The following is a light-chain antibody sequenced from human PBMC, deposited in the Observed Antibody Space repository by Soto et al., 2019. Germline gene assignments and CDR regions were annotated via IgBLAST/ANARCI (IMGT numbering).Light chain of an antibody. J-gene: IGKJ2*01. CDR1: QSVSSN. Sequence: EIVMTQSPATLSVSPGERATLSCRASQSVSSNLAWYQQKPGQAPRLLIYGASTRATGIPARISGSGSGTEFTLTISSLQSEDFAVYYCQQYNNWPPLSTFGQGTKLEIK. CDR2: GAS. CDR3: QQYNNWPPLST. V-gene: IGKV3-15*01.